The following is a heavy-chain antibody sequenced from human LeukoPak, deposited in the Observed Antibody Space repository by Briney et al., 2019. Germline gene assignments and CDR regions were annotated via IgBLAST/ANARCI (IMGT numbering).Heavy chain of an antibody. J-gene: IGHJ6*02. CDR1: GFTFSSYA. CDR3: AKELTYYYGSGYDYGIDV. D-gene: IGHD3-10*01. V-gene: IGHV3-23*01. CDR2: MSGSGGTT. Sequence: PGGSLRLSCAASGFTFSSYAMSWVRQAPGKGLEWVSTMSGSGGTTYYADSVKGRFIISRDSSKNTMYLQMNSLRAEDTAIYYCAKELTYYYGSGYDYGIDVWGQGTTVTVSS.